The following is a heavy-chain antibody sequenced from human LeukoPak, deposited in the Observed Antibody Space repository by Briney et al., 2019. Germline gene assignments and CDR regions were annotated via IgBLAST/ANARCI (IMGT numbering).Heavy chain of an antibody. CDR1: GFTFSDCY. CDR3: ATTLGLWFGDPVGYFDY. Sequence: GGSLRLSCAASGFTFSDCYMSWIRQAPGKGLEWVSYISSSGSTIYYADPVKGRFTISRDNAKNSLYLQMNSLRAEDTAVYYCATTLGLWFGDPVGYFDYWGQGTLVTVSS. D-gene: IGHD3-10*01. J-gene: IGHJ4*02. V-gene: IGHV3-11*01. CDR2: ISSSGSTI.